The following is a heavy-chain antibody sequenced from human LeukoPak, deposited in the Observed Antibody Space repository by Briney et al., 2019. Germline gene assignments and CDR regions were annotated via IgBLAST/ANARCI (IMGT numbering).Heavy chain of an antibody. CDR1: GFTVSSNY. Sequence: PGGSLRLSCAASGFTVSSNYMSWVRQAPGKGLEWVSVNYSGGSTYYADSVKGRFTISRDNSKNTLYLQMNSLRAEDTAVYYCARAGTKNMVTAFWLFDYWGQGTLVTVSS. J-gene: IGHJ4*02. CDR2: NYSGGST. V-gene: IGHV3-66*01. D-gene: IGHD5-18*01. CDR3: ARAGTKNMVTAFWLFDY.